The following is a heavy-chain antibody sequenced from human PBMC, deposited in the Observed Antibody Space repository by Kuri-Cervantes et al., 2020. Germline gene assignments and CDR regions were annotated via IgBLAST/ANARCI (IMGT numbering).Heavy chain of an antibody. D-gene: IGHD2-15*01. J-gene: IGHJ4*02. V-gene: IGHV3-21*01. CDR2: ISSSSSYI. Sequence: GESLKISCAASGFTFSSYSMNWVRQAPGKGLEWVSSISSSSSYIYYADSVKGRFTISRDNAKNSLYLQMNSPRAEDTAVYYCARVGRAEDYWGQGTLVTVSS. CDR1: GFTFSSYS. CDR3: ARVGRAEDY.